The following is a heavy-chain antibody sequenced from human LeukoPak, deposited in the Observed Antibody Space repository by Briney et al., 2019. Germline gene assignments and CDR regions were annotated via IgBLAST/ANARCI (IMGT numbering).Heavy chain of an antibody. CDR3: ARVSQRLTIFGVVISPPDY. CDR1: GLTFSSYS. V-gene: IGHV3-21*01. D-gene: IGHD3-3*01. CDR2: ISSSSSYI. J-gene: IGHJ4*02. Sequence: PGGSLRLSCAASGLTFSSYSMNWVRQAPGKGLEWVSSISSSSSYIYYADSVKGRFTISRDNAKNSLYLQMNSLRAEDTAVYYCARVSQRLTIFGVVISPPDYWGQGTLVTVSS.